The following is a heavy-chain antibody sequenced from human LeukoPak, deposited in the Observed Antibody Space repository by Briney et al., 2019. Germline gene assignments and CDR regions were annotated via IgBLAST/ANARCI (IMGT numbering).Heavy chain of an antibody. V-gene: IGHV1-8*03. CDR3: ARDQKGFMDV. CDR2: MNPNSGNT. CDR1: GYTFTSYD. Sequence: GASVKVSCKASGYTFTSYDINWVRQATGQGLEWMGWMNPNSGNTGYAQKFQGRVTITADESTSTAYMELSSLRSEDTAVYYCARDQKGFMDVWGKGTTVTVSS. J-gene: IGHJ6*04.